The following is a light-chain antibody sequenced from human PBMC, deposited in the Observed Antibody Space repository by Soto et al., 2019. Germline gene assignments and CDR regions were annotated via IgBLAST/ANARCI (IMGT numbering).Light chain of an antibody. Sequence: EIVLTQSACTLSLSPGERGTLSCGASQSVTSNYFAWYQQKPGLAPRLLIYGASSRATGVPARVSGSWSGTEFTLTISSLQSDDFAVYHCQQYNNWPPTFGHGTRLEIK. CDR2: GAS. CDR1: QSVTSNY. V-gene: IGKV3-15*01. CDR3: QQYNNWPPT. J-gene: IGKJ5*01.